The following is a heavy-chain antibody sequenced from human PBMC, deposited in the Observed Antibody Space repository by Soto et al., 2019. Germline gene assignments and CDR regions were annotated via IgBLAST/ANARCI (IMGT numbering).Heavy chain of an antibody. CDR3: ARDHLILPAHDFFYGSDV. J-gene: IGHJ6*02. Sequence: HPGGSLRLSCEVSGFTFSMYSMSWVRQSPGKGLEWVAKIPQDGVDGHYADSVKGRCTISRDNGKNSLYLQLNNLRAEDAAVYYCARDHLILPAHDFFYGSDVWG. CDR2: IPQDGVDG. D-gene: IGHD2-21*02. CDR1: GFTFSMYS. V-gene: IGHV3-7*03.